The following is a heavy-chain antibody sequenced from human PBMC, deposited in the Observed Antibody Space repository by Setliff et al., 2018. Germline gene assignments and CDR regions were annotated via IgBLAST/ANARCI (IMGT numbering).Heavy chain of an antibody. CDR1: GGGGSFSAYY. CDR2: ISPGGST. CDR3: ATSGFCSAGSCYSFDD. V-gene: IGHV4-34*01. D-gene: IGHD6-19*01. Sequence: NPSETLSLTCGVSGGGGSFSAYYWSWIRQPPGKGLEWIGEISPGGSTIYNPSLRSRVTMSVDTAKNRFSLNLTFVTAADAAVYYCATSGFCSAGSCYSFDDWGQGALVTVSS. J-gene: IGHJ4*02.